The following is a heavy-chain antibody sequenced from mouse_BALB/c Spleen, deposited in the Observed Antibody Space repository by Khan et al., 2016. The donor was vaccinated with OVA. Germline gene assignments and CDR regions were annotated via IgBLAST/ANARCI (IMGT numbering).Heavy chain of an antibody. J-gene: IGHJ4*01. Sequence: EVQLQESGPGLVKPSQSLSLTCTVTGYSITSNYAWNWIRQFPGNKLEWMGYISYSGSTSYNPSLKSRISITRDTSKNQFFLQLNSVTTEDTATNDCERKKYYGDAVDYWGQGTSVTVSA. V-gene: IGHV3-2*02. D-gene: IGHD1-2*01. CDR3: ERKKYYGDAVDY. CDR2: ISYSGST. CDR1: GYSITSNYA.